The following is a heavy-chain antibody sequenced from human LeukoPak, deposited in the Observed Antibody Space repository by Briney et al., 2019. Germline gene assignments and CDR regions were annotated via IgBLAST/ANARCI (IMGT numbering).Heavy chain of an antibody. V-gene: IGHV4-39*01. CDR1: AGSISSSSYS. J-gene: IGHJ5*02. Sequence: SETLSLTCTVSAGSISSSSYSWGWIRQPPGKGLEWIGSIYYSGSTYFNPSLKSRVTISVDTSKNQFSLKLSSVTAADTAVYYCARAMVRGAQVWFDPWGQGTLVTVSS. CDR2: IYYSGST. CDR3: ARAMVRGAQVWFDP. D-gene: IGHD3-10*01.